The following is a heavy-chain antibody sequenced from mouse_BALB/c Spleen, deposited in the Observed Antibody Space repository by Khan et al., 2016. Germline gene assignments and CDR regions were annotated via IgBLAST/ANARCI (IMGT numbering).Heavy chain of an antibody. Sequence: EVQLQESGPDLVKPSQSLSLTCTVTGYSITSGYSWHWIRQFPGNKLEWMGYIHYSGSTNYDPSLTSRISITRDTSKNPFFLQLNSMTTEDTATHDCTRYGDNAIDYWGQGTSVTVSS. CDR1: GYSITSGYS. V-gene: IGHV3-1*02. CDR3: TRYGDNAIDY. J-gene: IGHJ4*01. D-gene: IGHD2-13*01. CDR2: IHYSGST.